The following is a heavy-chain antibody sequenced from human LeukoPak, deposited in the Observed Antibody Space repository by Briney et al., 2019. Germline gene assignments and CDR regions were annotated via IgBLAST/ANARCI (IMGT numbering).Heavy chain of an antibody. CDR2: IRSEAHDTTP. Sequence: GGSLRLSCLTSGFTFSDYGMSWFRQAPGKGLEWVGFIRSEAHDTTPQYGASVQGRFTISKDDSRRIAFLQMSSLKTEDTAVYYCSRAAGYDFILEYWGQGTLVTVSS. J-gene: IGHJ4*02. CDR3: SRAAGYDFILEY. CDR1: GFTFSDYG. D-gene: IGHD5-12*01. V-gene: IGHV3-49*03.